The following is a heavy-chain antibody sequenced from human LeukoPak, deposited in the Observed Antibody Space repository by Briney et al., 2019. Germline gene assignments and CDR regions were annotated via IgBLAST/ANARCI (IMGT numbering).Heavy chain of an antibody. CDR3: ATDEAATGRLDY. D-gene: IGHD1-1*01. CDR2: INSDGSST. J-gene: IGHJ4*02. Sequence: GGSLRLSCAASGFNFRNYWMHWVRQAPGKGLVWVSRINSDGSSTSYADSVKGRFTISRDNAENTLYLQINSLRAEDTAVYYCATDEAATGRLDYSGQGTLVTDSS. CDR1: GFNFRNYW. V-gene: IGHV3-74*01.